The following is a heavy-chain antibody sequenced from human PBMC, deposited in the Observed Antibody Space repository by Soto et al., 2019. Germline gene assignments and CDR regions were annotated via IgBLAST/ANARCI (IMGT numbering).Heavy chain of an antibody. D-gene: IGHD6-13*01. CDR1: GFTFSSYG. CDR3: AKDRYSSNWYENFGTDV. J-gene: IGHJ6*02. V-gene: IGHV3-30*18. Sequence: PRGSLRLSCAASGFTFSSYGMHWVRQAPGKGLDWVAVMFSDGSDRYYADSVKGRFTISRDNSKNTLYLQMNSLRVEDTAVYYCAKDRYSSNWYENFGTDVWGQGTTVTVSS. CDR2: MFSDGSDR.